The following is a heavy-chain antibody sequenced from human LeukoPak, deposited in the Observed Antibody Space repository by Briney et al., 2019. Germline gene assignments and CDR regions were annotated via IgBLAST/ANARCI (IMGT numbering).Heavy chain of an antibody. D-gene: IGHD3-10*01. CDR2: ISYDGSNK. V-gene: IGHV3-30*18. J-gene: IGHJ3*01. CDR1: GFTFSSYA. CDR3: AKDQGVVVRGVSTLGDAFDV. Sequence: GGSLRLSCAASGFTFSSYAMHWVRQAPGKGLEWVAVISYDGSNKYYADSVKGRFTISRDNSKNTLYLQMNSLRAEDTAVYYCAKDQGVVVRGVSTLGDAFDVWGQGTMVTVSS.